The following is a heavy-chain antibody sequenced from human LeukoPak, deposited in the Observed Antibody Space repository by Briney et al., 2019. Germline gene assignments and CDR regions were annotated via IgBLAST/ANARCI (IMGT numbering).Heavy chain of an antibody. CDR3: ARKAPHDTSGWYFDL. CDR1: GYTFTTYV. CDR2: ISANTGNT. D-gene: IGHD3-22*01. V-gene: IGHV1-18*01. Sequence: GASVKVSCKASGYTFTTYVINWVRQAPGQGLEWMGWISANTGNTNYAQKLQGRVTMTTDTSTSTAYMELRSLRSDDTAVYYCARKAPHDTSGWYFDLWGRGTLVTVSS. J-gene: IGHJ2*01.